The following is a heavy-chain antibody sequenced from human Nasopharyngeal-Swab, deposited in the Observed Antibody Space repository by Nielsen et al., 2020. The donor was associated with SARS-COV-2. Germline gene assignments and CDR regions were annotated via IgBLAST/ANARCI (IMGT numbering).Heavy chain of an antibody. J-gene: IGHJ4*02. Sequence: ASVKVSCKASGNTFSDNYVHWVRQAPGQGLEWMGWINPHSRGTKYAQKFQGRVTMTSDTSINTAYMELRRLRSDDTAVYYCARDDYGDYGYFGHWGQGTLVTVSS. CDR1: GNTFSDNY. CDR3: ARDDYGDYGYFGH. D-gene: IGHD4-17*01. V-gene: IGHV1-2*02. CDR2: INPHSRGT.